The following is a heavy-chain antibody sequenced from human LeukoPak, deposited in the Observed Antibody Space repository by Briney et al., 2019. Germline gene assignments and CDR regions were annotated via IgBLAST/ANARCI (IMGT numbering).Heavy chain of an antibody. CDR3: ARSGSYRFDY. D-gene: IGHD1-26*01. V-gene: IGHV6-1*01. Sequence: QTLSLTCAISGDSVSNNGVAWNWIRQSPSRGLEWLGRTYYRSKWYNDYAVSVESRITINPDTTKNQFSLQLNSVTPEDTAVYYCARSGSYRFDYWGQGALVTVSS. J-gene: IGHJ4*02. CDR1: GDSVSNNGVA. CDR2: TYYRSKWYN.